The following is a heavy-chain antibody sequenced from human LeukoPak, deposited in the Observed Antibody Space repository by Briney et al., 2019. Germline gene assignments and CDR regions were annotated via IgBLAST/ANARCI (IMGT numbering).Heavy chain of an antibody. CDR2: INPSSGST. Sequence: ASVSVSFTASGYTFSNYYMHWVRQAPGQGLEWMGIINPSSGSTTYAQKFQGRVTMTRDTPTSTLYMELSNLRSEDTAVYYCARVVGSGWYWIDPWGQGTLVIVSS. D-gene: IGHD6-19*01. CDR1: GYTFSNYY. CDR3: ARVVGSGWYWIDP. J-gene: IGHJ5*02. V-gene: IGHV1-46*01.